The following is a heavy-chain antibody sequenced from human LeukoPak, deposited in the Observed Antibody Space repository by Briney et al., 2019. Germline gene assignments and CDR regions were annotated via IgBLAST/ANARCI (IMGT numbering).Heavy chain of an antibody. CDR2: IYHSGST. CDR3: ARGFGYAVNSLDY. D-gene: IGHD5-12*01. CDR1: GYSISSGYY. Sequence: SETLSLTCAVSGYSISSGYYWGWIRQPPGKGLEWIGSIYHSGSTYYNPSLKSRVTISVDTSKNQFSLKLSSVTAADTAVYYCARGFGYAVNSLDYWGQGTLVTVSS. V-gene: IGHV4-38-2*01. J-gene: IGHJ4*02.